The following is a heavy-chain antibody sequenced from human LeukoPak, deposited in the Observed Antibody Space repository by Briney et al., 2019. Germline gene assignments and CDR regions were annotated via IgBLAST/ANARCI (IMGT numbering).Heavy chain of an antibody. J-gene: IGHJ4*02. CDR2: ISGSGGNT. D-gene: IGHD3-10*01. CDR1: GFTFSSYA. V-gene: IGHV3-23*01. Sequence: GGSLRLSCAASGFTFSSYAMSWVRQAPGKGLEWVSAISGSGGNTYYADSVKGRSTISRDNSKNTLYLQMNSLRAEDTAVYYCAKSMVRGVIPFDYWGQGTLVTVSS. CDR3: AKSMVRGVIPFDY.